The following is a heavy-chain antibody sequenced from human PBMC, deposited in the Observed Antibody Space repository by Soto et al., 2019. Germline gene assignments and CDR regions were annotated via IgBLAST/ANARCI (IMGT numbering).Heavy chain of an antibody. J-gene: IGHJ6*02. Sequence: LSLTCTVSGGSISSSNHFWGWIRQPPGKGLEWIGEIYHSGSTNYNPSLKSRVTISVDKSKNQFSLKLSSVTAADTAVYYCARNIPVTTAYYYYGLDVWGQGTTVTVSS. CDR2: IYHSGST. D-gene: IGHD4-17*01. CDR3: ARNIPVTTAYYYYGLDV. CDR1: GGSISSSNHF. V-gene: IGHV4-39*07.